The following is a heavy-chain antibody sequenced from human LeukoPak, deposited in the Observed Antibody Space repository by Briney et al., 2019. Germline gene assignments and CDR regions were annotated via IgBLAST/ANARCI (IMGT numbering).Heavy chain of an antibody. V-gene: IGHV3-74*01. CDR1: GFTFSDYW. Sequence: PGGSLRLSCAASGFTFSDYWMHWVRQAPGKGLVGVSRISSDGSSTSYADSVKGRFTVSRDNAKNTLYLQMNSLRAEDTAVYYCARGVSEYYYDSSGYYTGSYDPWGQGTLVTVSS. J-gene: IGHJ5*02. D-gene: IGHD3-22*01. CDR3: ARGVSEYYYDSSGYYTGSYDP. CDR2: ISSDGSST.